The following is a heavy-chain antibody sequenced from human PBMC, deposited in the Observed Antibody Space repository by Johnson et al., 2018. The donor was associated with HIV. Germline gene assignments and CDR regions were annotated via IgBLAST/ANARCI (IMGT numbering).Heavy chain of an antibody. CDR2: ISYDGSNK. CDR1: GFAFSSYA. V-gene: IGHV3-30-3*01. Sequence: QVQLMESGGGVVQPGRSLRLSCVASGFAFSSYAVHWVRQAPGKGLEWVAVISYDGSNKYFADSVKGRFTISRDNAKNTLYLQMNSLRAEDTAVYYCTRATYSNSKAHAFDIWGQGTLVTVSS. D-gene: IGHD6-6*01. J-gene: IGHJ3*02. CDR3: TRATYSNSKAHAFDI.